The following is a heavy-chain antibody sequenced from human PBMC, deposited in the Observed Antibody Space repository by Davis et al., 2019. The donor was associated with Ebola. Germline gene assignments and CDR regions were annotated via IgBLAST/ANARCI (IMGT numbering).Heavy chain of an antibody. J-gene: IGHJ4*02. D-gene: IGHD3-10*01. V-gene: IGHV1-8*02. CDR1: GYTFTGFY. CDR2: MNPNSGNT. Sequence: ASVKVSCKASGYTFTGFYMHWVRQAPGQGLEWMGWMNPNSGNTGYAQKFQGRVTMTRNTSISTAYMELSSLRSEDTAVYYCARAPTWSQINYYCFDYWGQGTLVTVSS. CDR3: ARAPTWSQINYYCFDY.